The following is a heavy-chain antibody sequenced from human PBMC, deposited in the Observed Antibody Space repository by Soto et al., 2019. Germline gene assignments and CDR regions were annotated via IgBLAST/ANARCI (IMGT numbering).Heavy chain of an antibody. D-gene: IGHD3-3*01. V-gene: IGHV3-30*04. CDR3: YHLWREH. CDR2: ISSQGTNK. CDR1: GFAFSTYD. Sequence: QVQLVQSGGGVVQPGGSLRLSCAASGFAFSTYDMHWVRQAPDKGLEWVAVISSQGTNKYYADSVRGRFTVSRDNSENILYLQMNSLSADDTAIYYCYHLWREHWGQGTLVTVSS. J-gene: IGHJ1*01.